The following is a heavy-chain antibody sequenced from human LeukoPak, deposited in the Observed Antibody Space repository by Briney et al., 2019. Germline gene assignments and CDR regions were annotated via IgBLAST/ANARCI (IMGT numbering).Heavy chain of an antibody. V-gene: IGHV3-23*01. CDR3: AKTTTGYSSGRYPGWPVDY. D-gene: IGHD6-19*01. Sequence: GGSLRPSCAASGFTFSSYAMYWVRQAPGKGLEWISGIFGSGGSTRYADSVKGRFTISRDNSKNTVYLQMNSLRAEDTAVYYCAKTTTGYSSGRYPGWPVDYWGQGTLVTVSS. CDR1: GFTFSSYA. J-gene: IGHJ4*02. CDR2: IFGSGGST.